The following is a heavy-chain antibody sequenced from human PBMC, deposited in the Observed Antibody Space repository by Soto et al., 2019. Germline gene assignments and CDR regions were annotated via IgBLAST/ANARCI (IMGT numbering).Heavy chain of an antibody. CDR1: GGFVSSGSYY. CDR2: MSHSGGT. Sequence: QVQLQQWGAGLLKPSETLSLTCAVYGGFVSSGSYYWSWIRQPPGKGLEWIGEMSHSGGTHFNPYLKSRATISVDTSKNQFSLKMSSVTAAATSLYYCARVERATATTVVDAFDIWGPWTMVTVSS. J-gene: IGHJ3*02. V-gene: IGHV4-34*01. CDR3: ARVERATATTVVDAFDI. D-gene: IGHD1-1*01.